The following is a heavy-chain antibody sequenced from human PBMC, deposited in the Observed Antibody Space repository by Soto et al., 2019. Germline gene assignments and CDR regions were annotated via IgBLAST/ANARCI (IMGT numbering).Heavy chain of an antibody. CDR2: IYYSGST. V-gene: IGHV4-39*01. J-gene: IGHJ5*02. CDR3: ARRGIVPAAINWFDP. D-gene: IGHD2-2*01. CDR1: GGSISSSSYY. Sequence: SETLSLTCTVSGGSISSSSYYWGWIRQPPGKWLEWIGSIYYSGSTYYNPSLKSRVTISVDTSKNQFSLKLSSVTAADTAVYYCARRGIVPAAINWFDPWGQGTLVTVSS.